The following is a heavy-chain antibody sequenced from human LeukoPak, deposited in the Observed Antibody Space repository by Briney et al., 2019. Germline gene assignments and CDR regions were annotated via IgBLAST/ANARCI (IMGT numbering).Heavy chain of an antibody. Sequence: PGGSLRLSCAASGFTFKNYGMNWVRQAPGKELEWVSSISSGSSYIDYADSLQGRFTISRDNAKSSLCLQMNSLRGEDTAVYYCARSKGGAQREYGMDVWGQGTTVTVSS. V-gene: IGHV3-21*06. CDR1: GFTFKNYG. CDR3: ARSKGGAQREYGMDV. CDR2: ISSGSSYI. J-gene: IGHJ6*02. D-gene: IGHD1-1*01.